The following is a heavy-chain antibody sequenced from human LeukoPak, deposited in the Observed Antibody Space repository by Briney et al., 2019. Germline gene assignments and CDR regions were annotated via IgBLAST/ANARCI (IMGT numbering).Heavy chain of an antibody. Sequence: GSLRLSCAASGFTFSSYAMSWVRQAPGKGLEWVSVIYSGGSTYYADSVKGRFTISRDNSKNTLCLQMNSLRAEDTAVYYCARDRGGGYFDYWGQGTLVIVSS. CDR1: GFTFSSYA. CDR3: ARDRGGGYFDY. D-gene: IGHD3-16*01. CDR2: IYSGGST. V-gene: IGHV3-53*01. J-gene: IGHJ4*02.